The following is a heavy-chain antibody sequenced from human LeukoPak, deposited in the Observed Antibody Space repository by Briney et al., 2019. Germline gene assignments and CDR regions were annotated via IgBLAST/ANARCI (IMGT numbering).Heavy chain of an antibody. CDR3: ARGPYYCDSSGYYRDYFDY. J-gene: IGHJ4*02. D-gene: IGHD3-22*01. Sequence: SETLSLTCTVSGYSISSGYYWGWIRQPPGKGLEWIGSIYHSGSTYYNPSLKSRVTMSVDTSKNQFSLKLSSVTAADTAVYYCARGPYYCDSSGYYRDYFDYWGQGTLVTVSS. CDR1: GYSISSGYY. V-gene: IGHV4-38-2*02. CDR2: IYHSGST.